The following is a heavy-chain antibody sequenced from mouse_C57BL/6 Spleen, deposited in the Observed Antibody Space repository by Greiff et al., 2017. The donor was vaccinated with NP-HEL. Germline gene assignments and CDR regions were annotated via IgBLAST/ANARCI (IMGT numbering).Heavy chain of an antibody. D-gene: IGHD1-1*01. Sequence: QVQLQQPGAELVKPGASVKLSCKASGYTFTSYWMHWVKQRPGQGLEWIGMIHPNSGSTNYNEKFKSKATLTVDKSSSTAYMQLSSLTSEDSAVCYCAGLAKYYGSRHYYAMGCWGQGTSVTVSS. CDR1: GYTFTSYW. V-gene: IGHV1-64*01. CDR3: AGLAKYYGSRHYYAMGC. CDR2: IHPNSGST. J-gene: IGHJ4*01.